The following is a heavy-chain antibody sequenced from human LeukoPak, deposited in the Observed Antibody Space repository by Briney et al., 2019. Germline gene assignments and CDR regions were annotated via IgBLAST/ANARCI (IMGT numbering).Heavy chain of an antibody. CDR2: IYPYTGAT. J-gene: IGHJ4*02. Sequence: PGDSVKVSCKASGYTFSGTGWYLYWLRQAPGQGLECMGWIYPYTGATHYAQKFQGRVAMTRDTSISTAYMELSRLRPDDTAVYYCARDGPAQMVDFDYWGQETLVTVSS. V-gene: IGHV1-2*02. CDR1: GYTFSGTGWY. CDR3: ARDGPAQMVDFDY. D-gene: IGHD3-10*01.